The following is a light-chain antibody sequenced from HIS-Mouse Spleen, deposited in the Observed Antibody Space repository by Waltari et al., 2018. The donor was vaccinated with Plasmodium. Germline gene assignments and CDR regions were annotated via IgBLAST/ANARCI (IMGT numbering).Light chain of an antibody. Sequence: SYELTQPLSVSVALGQTARIPWGGNNIGTKNGQWYQQKPGQAPVLVIYRDSNRPSGIPERFSGSNSGNTATLTISRAQAGDEADYYCQVWDSSTVVFGGGTKLTVL. J-gene: IGLJ2*01. CDR3: QVWDSSTVV. V-gene: IGLV3-9*01. CDR2: RDS. CDR1: NIGTKN.